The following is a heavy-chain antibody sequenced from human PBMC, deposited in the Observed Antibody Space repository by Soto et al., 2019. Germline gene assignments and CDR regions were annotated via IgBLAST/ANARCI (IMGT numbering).Heavy chain of an antibody. CDR2: IYSGGST. Sequence: PGGSLRLSCAASGVTVSSNYMSLARQDQGKGQEGVSAIYSGGSTYYADSVKGRFTISRDNSKNTLYLQMNSLRAEDTAVYYCARDVITMVRGGSQYYYYYYGMDVWGQGTTVTVS. D-gene: IGHD3-10*01. CDR1: GVTVSSNY. J-gene: IGHJ6*02. V-gene: IGHV3-53*01. CDR3: ARDVITMVRGGSQYYYYYYGMDV.